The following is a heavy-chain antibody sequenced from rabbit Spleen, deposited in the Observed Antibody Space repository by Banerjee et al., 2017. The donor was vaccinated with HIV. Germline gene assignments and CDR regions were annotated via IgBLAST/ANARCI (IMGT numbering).Heavy chain of an antibody. CDR2: INAVTGRA. CDR3: LRDRANIGGDYGPYYFDL. CDR1: GFDFSNYG. V-gene: IGHV1S47*01. J-gene: IGHJ4*01. Sequence: QEQLEETGGGLVQPGGSLTLSCKASGFDFSNYGVSWVRQAPGKGLEWIACINAVTGRAVYASWAKGRFTISRHNAQNTLYLQLDSLTAADTATYFCLRDRANIGGDYGPYYFDLWGPGTLVTVS. D-gene: IGHD2-1*01.